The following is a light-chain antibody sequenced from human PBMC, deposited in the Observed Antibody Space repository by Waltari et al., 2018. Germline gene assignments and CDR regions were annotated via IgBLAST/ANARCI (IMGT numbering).Light chain of an antibody. J-gene: IGKJ1*01. CDR3: QKYESLPAT. V-gene: IGKV3-20*01. Sequence: EIVLTQSPGTLYLSPGARATLSCRASQSVSRALAWYQQKPGQAPRLLIYDAFSRATGIPDRFSGSGSGTDFSLTISRLEPEDFAVYYCQKYESLPATFGQGTKVEIK. CDR2: DAF. CDR1: QSVSRA.